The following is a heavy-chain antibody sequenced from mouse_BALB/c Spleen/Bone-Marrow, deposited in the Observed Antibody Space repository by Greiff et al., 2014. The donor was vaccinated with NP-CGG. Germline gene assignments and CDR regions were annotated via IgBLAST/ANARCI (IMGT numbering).Heavy chain of an antibody. D-gene: IGHD1-1*01. V-gene: IGHV1S53*02. CDR1: GYTFTDHA. CDR2: ISPGTGSI. CDR3: SYYGNTFDY. Sequence: VKLMESDAELVKPGASVKISCKASGYTFTDHAIHWVKQKPEQGLEWIGYISPGTGSIKYNEKFKDKVTLTADKSSSTAYMQLNSLTSEDSTVYFCSYYGNTFDYWGQGTTLTVSS. J-gene: IGHJ2*01.